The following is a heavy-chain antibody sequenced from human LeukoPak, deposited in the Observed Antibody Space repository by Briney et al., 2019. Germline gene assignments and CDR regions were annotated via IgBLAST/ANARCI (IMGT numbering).Heavy chain of an antibody. CDR1: GGSISSYY. D-gene: IGHD1-14*01. CDR3: ARFPPGFLKNYFDY. Sequence: SETLSLTCTVSGGSISSYYWSGIRQPPGKGLEWIGYIYYSGSTNYNPSLKSRVTISVDTPKNQFSLKLSSVTAADTAVYYCARFPPGFLKNYFDYWGQGTLVTVSS. V-gene: IGHV4-59*08. J-gene: IGHJ4*02. CDR2: IYYSGST.